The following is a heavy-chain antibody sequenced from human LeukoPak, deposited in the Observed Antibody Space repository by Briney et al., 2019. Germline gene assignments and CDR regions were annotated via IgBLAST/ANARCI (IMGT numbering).Heavy chain of an antibody. D-gene: IGHD7-27*01. J-gene: IGHJ4*02. CDR2: INPSGGST. CDR3: VRTPPNWGFDY. Sequence: ASVKVSCKASGYTFTSYYMHWVRQAPGQGLEWMGIINPSGGSTSYAQKFQGRVTMTRDTSTSTVYMELSSLRSEDTAIYYCVRTPPNWGFDYWGQGTLVTVSS. CDR1: GYTFTSYY. V-gene: IGHV1-46*01.